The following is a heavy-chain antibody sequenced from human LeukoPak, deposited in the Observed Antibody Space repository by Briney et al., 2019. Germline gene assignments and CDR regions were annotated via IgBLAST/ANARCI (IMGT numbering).Heavy chain of an antibody. Sequence: PSGTLSLTCAVSGGSINSNYLWTWVRQPPGKGLDWIGEISHSGGAKYYPSLESRVIISMDRSKNLFSLMLRSVTAADPAVYYCAGHYDFGSPYNNWGQGILVTVSS. D-gene: IGHD3-3*01. CDR1: GGSINSNYL. CDR2: ISHSGGA. CDR3: AGHYDFGSPYNN. V-gene: IGHV4-4*02. J-gene: IGHJ4*02.